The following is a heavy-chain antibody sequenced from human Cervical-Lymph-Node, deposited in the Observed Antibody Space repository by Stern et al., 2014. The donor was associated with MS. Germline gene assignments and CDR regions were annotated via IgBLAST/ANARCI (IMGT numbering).Heavy chain of an antibody. CDR3: ATVGTSDY. CDR1: GYSFTGYD. V-gene: IGHV1-2*06. J-gene: IGHJ4*02. CDR2: INPNSGGT. Sequence: QVQLVQSGAEVKKPGASVKVSCKASGYSFTGYDMHWVRKAPGPGLEWMGRINPNSGGTNYEQKFEGRVTMTRDTSINTAYMELSSLRSDDTAVYYCATVGTSDYWGQGTLVTVSS.